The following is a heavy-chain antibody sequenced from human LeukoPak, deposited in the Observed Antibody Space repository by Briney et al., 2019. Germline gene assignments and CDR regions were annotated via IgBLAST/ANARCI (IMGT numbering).Heavy chain of an antibody. CDR1: GYSIVNYW. D-gene: IGHD6-13*01. CDR3: ARPVAAADSGFDY. J-gene: IGHJ4*02. CDR2: IYPGDSDT. Sequence: GESLKISCKASGYSIVNYWIAWVRQMPGKGLEWMGIIYPGDSDTRYSPSFQGQVTISADKSISTAYLQWSSLKASDTAMYYCARPVAAADSGFDYWGQGTLVTVSS. V-gene: IGHV5-51*01.